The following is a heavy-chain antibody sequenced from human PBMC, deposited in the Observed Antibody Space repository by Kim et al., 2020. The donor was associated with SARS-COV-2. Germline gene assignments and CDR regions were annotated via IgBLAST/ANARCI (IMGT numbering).Heavy chain of an antibody. V-gene: IGHV4-59*01. J-gene: IGHJ6*02. CDR1: GGSISSYY. CDR2: IYYSGST. D-gene: IGHD3-10*01. CDR3: ARDQRMVRGVTYGMDV. Sequence: SETLSLTCTVSGGSISSYYWSWIRQPPGKGLEWIGYIYYSGSTNYNPSLKSRVTISVDTSKNQFSLKLSSVTAADTAVYYCARDQRMVRGVTYGMDVWG.